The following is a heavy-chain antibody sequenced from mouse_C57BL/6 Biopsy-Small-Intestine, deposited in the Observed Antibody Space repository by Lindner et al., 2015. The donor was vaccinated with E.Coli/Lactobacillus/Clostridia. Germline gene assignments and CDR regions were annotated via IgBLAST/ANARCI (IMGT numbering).Heavy chain of an antibody. CDR3: ARGNDYDEGFGY. V-gene: IGHV1-52*01. D-gene: IGHD2-4*01. Sequence: VQLQESGAEMVRPGASVMLSCKASGYTFTSYWMHWVKQRPGQGLEWIGKIDPSDSEIYYNQKFKDKATLTVDKSSSTAYMQLNSLTSEDSAVYYCARGNDYDEGFGYWGQGTLVTVSA. CDR1: GYTFTSYW. J-gene: IGHJ3*01. CDR2: IDPSDSEI.